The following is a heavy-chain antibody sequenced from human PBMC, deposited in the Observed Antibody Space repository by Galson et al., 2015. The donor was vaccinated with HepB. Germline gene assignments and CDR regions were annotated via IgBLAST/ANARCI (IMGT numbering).Heavy chain of an antibody. Sequence: SVKVSCKASGFTFGNSAVQWVRQARGQRLEWIGWIVVATGNANYAPKFQGRVSITRDMSTSTAYMDLSSLRSEDTAVYYCAADVEGGAARRRYYYGMDVWGQGTTVTVSS. V-gene: IGHV1-58*01. CDR3: AADVEGGAARRRYYYGMDV. J-gene: IGHJ6*02. D-gene: IGHD6-6*01. CDR1: GFTFGNSA. CDR2: IVVATGNA.